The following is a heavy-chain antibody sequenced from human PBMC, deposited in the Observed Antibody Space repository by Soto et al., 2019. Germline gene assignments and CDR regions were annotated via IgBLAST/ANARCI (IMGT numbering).Heavy chain of an antibody. CDR2: IYYSGRT. V-gene: IGHV4-59*08. CDR3: AGRSEDYDILTTFVY. CDR1: GGSISSYY. J-gene: IGHJ4*02. D-gene: IGHD3-9*01. Sequence: QVQLQESGPGLVKPSETLSLTCTVSGGSISSYYWSWIRQPPGKGLEWIGYIYYSGRTNYNPSLKIRVTIAIDTPKSLFSLKLSSVTAADTAVYYCAGRSEDYDILTTFVYWSQGTLVTVSS.